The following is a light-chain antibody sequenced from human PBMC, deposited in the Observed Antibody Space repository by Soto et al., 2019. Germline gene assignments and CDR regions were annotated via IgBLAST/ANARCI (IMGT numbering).Light chain of an antibody. J-gene: IGLJ2*01. Sequence: QSALTQPPSASGSPGQSVTISCTGTSSDVGGYNYVSWYQQHPGKAPKLMIYEVSRRPSVVPDRFSGSKSGNTASLTVSGLQADDEADYYCSSSAGSNPLFGGGTKLTVL. V-gene: IGLV2-8*01. CDR2: EVS. CDR1: SSDVGGYNY. CDR3: SSSAGSNPL.